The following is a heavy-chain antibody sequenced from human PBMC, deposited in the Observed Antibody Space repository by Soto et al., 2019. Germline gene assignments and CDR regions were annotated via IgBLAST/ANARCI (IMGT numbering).Heavy chain of an antibody. J-gene: IGHJ4*02. CDR3: AGDSPPVDY. CDR2: ISAYNGNT. Sequence: QVQLVQSGAEVKKPRPSVKVSCKASGYTFTSYGVSWVRQAPGKGLEWMGWISAYNGNTKYAQKLQGRVTMTTDTSTNTAYMDLRSLRSDDTAVYYCAGDSPPVDYWGQGTLVTVSS. CDR1: GYTFTSYG. V-gene: IGHV1-18*01.